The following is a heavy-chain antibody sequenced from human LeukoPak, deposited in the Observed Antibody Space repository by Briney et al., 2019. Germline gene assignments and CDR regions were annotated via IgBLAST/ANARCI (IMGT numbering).Heavy chain of an antibody. CDR2: INHSGST. D-gene: IGHD3-22*01. Sequence: PSETLSLTCAVYGXSFSGYYWSWIRQPPGKGLEWIGEINHSGSTNYNPSLKSRVTISVDTSKNQFSLKLSSVTAADTAVYYCARDGGADYYYDSSGYYRWGQGTLVTVSS. V-gene: IGHV4-34*01. CDR3: ARDGGADYYYDSSGYYR. J-gene: IGHJ5*02. CDR1: GXSFSGYY.